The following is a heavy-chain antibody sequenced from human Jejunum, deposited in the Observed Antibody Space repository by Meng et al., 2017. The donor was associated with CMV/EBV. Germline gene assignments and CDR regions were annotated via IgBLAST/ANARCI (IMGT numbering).Heavy chain of an antibody. CDR3: ARGTWAAAPSDY. D-gene: IGHD1-1*01. V-gene: IGHV4-61*03. CDR2: IYYNGNT. CDR1: AAFLSSGSSY. Sequence: FSAAFLSSGSSYWSWIRQPPGKGLEFIGYIYYNGNTNYNPSLMRRVTISLDTSQNHFSLKLTSVTAADTAVYYCARGTWAAAPSDYWGQGFLVTVSS. J-gene: IGHJ4*02.